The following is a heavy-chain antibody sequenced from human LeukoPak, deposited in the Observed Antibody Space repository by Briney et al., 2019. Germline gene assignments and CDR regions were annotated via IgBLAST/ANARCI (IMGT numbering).Heavy chain of an antibody. CDR1: GFTFSSYE. D-gene: IGHD3-10*01. J-gene: IGHJ6*03. CDR3: ARAPGPASMDV. CDR2: ISSSSSYI. Sequence: GGSLRLSCAASGFTFSSYEMNWVRQAPGKGLEWVSSISSSSSYIYYADSVKGRFTISRDNAKNSLYLQMNSLRAEDTAVYYCARAPGPASMDVWGKGTTVTVSS. V-gene: IGHV3-21*01.